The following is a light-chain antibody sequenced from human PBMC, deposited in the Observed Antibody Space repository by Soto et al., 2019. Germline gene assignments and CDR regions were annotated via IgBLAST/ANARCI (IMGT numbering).Light chain of an antibody. CDR1: QSVSSY. J-gene: IGKJ1*01. CDR2: DAS. V-gene: IGKV3-11*01. CDR3: QQRSNCPPWT. Sequence: EIVLTQSPATLSLSPGERATLSCRASQSVSSYLAWYQQKPGQAPRLLIYDASNRATGIPARFSGSGSGTEFTLTISSLEPEDFAVYYCQQRSNCPPWTFGQGTKVEIK.